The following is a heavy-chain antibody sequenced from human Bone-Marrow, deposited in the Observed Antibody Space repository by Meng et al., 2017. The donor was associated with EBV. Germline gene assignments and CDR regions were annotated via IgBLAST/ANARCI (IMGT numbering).Heavy chain of an antibody. D-gene: IGHD6-19*01. V-gene: IGHV1-69*10. CDR2: FLPILGAA. CDR1: GYTFTSYG. CDR3: ARDGIAVPGGSNWFDP. Sequence: QVQLVQARDDAKKPGSSVKVSCKASGYTFTSYGISWVRQAPGQGLEWMGGFLPILGAANYAQKFQGRLTITADKSTTTAFMELRSLRVDDTAVYFCARDGIAVPGGSNWFDPWGQGTLVTVSS. J-gene: IGHJ5*02.